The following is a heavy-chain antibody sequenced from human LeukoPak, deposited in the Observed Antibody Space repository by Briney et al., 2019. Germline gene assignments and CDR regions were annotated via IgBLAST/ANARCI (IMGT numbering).Heavy chain of an antibody. D-gene: IGHD2/OR15-2a*01. CDR1: GFTFSSYE. Sequence: PGGSLRLSCAASGFTFSSYEMNWARQAPGKGLEWVSYIASGGGANRFYSESVKGRFTISRDNAKNSLYLHMNSLRAEDTGVYYCARIGTTTRGPAGLDVWGQGTTVTVSS. V-gene: IGHV3-48*03. CDR2: IASGGGANR. CDR3: ARIGTTTRGPAGLDV. J-gene: IGHJ6*02.